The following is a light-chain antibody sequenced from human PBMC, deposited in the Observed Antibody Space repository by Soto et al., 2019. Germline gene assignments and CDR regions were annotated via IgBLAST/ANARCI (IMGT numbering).Light chain of an antibody. CDR1: QGISSY. J-gene: IGKJ3*01. CDR2: AAS. Sequence: AIRMTQSPSSFSASTGDRVTITCRASQGISSYLAWYQQKPGKAPKLLIYAASTLQSGVPSRFSGSGSATDFTLTISCLQSEDFATYYCQQYYSYVTFGPGTKVDIK. V-gene: IGKV1-8*01. CDR3: QQYYSYVT.